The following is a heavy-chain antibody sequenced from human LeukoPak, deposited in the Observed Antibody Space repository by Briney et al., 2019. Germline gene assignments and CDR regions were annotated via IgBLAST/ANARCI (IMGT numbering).Heavy chain of an antibody. V-gene: IGHV3-30*18. J-gene: IGHJ4*02. CDR2: ISKDGSNN. CDR1: GSTFSSYG. D-gene: IGHD7-27*01. CDR3: AKDQAWGFFDY. Sequence: PGRSLRLSCAASGSTFSSYGMHWVRQAPGKGPELVAVISKDGSNNYHADSVKGRFTISRDNSKNTLYLQMNSLRAEDTAVYYCAKDQAWGFFDYWGQGTLVTVSS.